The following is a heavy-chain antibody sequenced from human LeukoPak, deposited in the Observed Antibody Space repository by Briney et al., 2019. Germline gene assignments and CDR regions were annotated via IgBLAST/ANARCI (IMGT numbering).Heavy chain of an antibody. CDR1: GGSFSGYY. J-gene: IGHJ4*02. Sequence: SETLSLTCTVYGGSFSGYYWSWIRQPPGKGLEWIGEINHSGSTNYNPSLKSRVTISVDTSKNQFSLKLSSVTAADTAVYYCARYEHIVVVTAFDYWGQGTLVTVSS. CDR2: INHSGST. V-gene: IGHV4-34*01. D-gene: IGHD2-21*02. CDR3: ARYEHIVVVTAFDY.